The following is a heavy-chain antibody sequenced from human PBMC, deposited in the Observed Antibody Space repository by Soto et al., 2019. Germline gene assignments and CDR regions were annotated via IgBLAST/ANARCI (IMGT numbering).Heavy chain of an antibody. CDR3: ARDSRRYNWNDPSYFYYGMDV. V-gene: IGHV3-33*01. J-gene: IGHJ6*02. D-gene: IGHD1-1*01. CDR1: GFTFSSYG. Sequence: GGSLRLSCAASGFTFSSYGMHWVRQAPGKGLEWVAGIWYDGSNKYYTDSVKGRLTFSRDYSKNTLYLQINSLRVEDTAVYYCARDSRRYNWNDPSYFYYGMDVWGQGTTVTFSS. CDR2: IWYDGSNK.